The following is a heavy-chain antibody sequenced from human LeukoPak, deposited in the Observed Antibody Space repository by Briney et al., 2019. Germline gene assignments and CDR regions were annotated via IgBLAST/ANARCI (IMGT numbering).Heavy chain of an antibody. CDR2: INYSGTP. D-gene: IGHD3-16*01. Sequence: KPSETLSLTCAVNGGSINGYYWSWIRQSPGKGLEWIGEINYSGTPNYNPPLKSRVIFSVDTSKNQFSLKMSSVTAADTTVYYCARGEDFLGGVVDSWGQGSLVTVSS. CDR3: ARGEDFLGGVVDS. V-gene: IGHV4-34*01. CDR1: GGSINGYY. J-gene: IGHJ4*02.